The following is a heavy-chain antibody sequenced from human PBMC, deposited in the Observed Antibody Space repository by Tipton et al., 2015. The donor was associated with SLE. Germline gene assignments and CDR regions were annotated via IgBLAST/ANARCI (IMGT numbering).Heavy chain of an antibody. J-gene: IGHJ4*02. CDR1: GYTFPSYG. CDR3: TTARTGCSRNSCYLDN. Sequence: QVQLVQSGAEVKKPGASVKVSCKASGYTFPSYGISWVRQAPGQGLEWMGWISAYNGNTNYAQKLQGRVTMTTDTSTSTAYMELRSLRSDDTAVYYCTTARTGCSRNSCYLDNWGRGTLVTVSS. CDR2: ISAYNGNT. V-gene: IGHV1-18*01. D-gene: IGHD2-2*01.